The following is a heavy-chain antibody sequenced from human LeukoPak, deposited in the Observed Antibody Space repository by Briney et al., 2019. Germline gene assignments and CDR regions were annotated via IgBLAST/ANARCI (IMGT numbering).Heavy chain of an antibody. Sequence: ASVKVSCKASGYTFTSYGISWVRQAPGQGLEWMGWISAYNGNTNYAQKLQGRVTMTKDTSTSTAYMELRSLRSDDTAVYYCARRKYSSSWYRYYYYYYMDVWGKGTTVTVSS. CDR3: ARRKYSSSWYRYYYYYYMDV. V-gene: IGHV1-18*01. CDR2: ISAYNGNT. J-gene: IGHJ6*03. CDR1: GYTFTSYG. D-gene: IGHD6-13*01.